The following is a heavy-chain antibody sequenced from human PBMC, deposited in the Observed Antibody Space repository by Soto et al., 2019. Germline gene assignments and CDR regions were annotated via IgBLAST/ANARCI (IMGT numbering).Heavy chain of an antibody. CDR3: GRDNPTRASRGFDS. V-gene: IGHV4-59*01. Sequence: QVQLRESGPGLVKPSETLSLTCTVSGASNSSYYWTWIRQPPGKRLEWIGYISSSGRTNYSPPLQSRVTRSLDTSKRQFSLRVNSMTAADTAVYYCGRDNPTRASRGFDSGGQGTLVTVSP. J-gene: IGHJ4*02. D-gene: IGHD6-6*01. CDR1: GASNSSYY. CDR2: ISSSGRT.